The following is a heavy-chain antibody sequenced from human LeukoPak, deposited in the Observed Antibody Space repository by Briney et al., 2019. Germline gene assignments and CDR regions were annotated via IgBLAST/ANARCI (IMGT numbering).Heavy chain of an antibody. J-gene: IGHJ5*02. D-gene: IGHD3-3*01. Sequence: ASVKVSCKASGYTFTSYGISWVRQAPGQGLEWMGWISAYNGNTNYAQKLQGRVTMTTDTSTSTAYMELRSLRSDDTAVYYCARDIHDFWSGYYDVTYNWFDPWGQGTLVTVSS. CDR3: ARDIHDFWSGYYDVTYNWFDP. CDR1: GYTFTSYG. V-gene: IGHV1-18*01. CDR2: ISAYNGNT.